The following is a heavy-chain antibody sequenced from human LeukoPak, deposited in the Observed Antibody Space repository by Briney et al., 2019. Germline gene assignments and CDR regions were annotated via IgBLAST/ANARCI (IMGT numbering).Heavy chain of an antibody. CDR1: GFTFSSYA. CDR3: ASTTPYGSGSYSYDY. CDR2: ISGSGGST. Sequence: PGGSLRLSCAASGFTFSSYAMSWVRQAPGKGLEWVSAISGSGGSTYYADSVKGRFTISRDNAKNSLYLQMNSLRAEDTAVYYCASTTPYGSGSYSYDYWGQGTLVTVSS. V-gene: IGHV3-23*01. D-gene: IGHD3-10*01. J-gene: IGHJ4*02.